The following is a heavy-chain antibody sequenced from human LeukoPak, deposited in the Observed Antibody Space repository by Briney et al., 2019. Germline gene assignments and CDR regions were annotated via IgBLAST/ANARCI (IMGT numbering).Heavy chain of an antibody. Sequence: SEPLSLTCTVSGGPISCGSYYWSWIRQPAGKGLEWIGRIYTSGRTNYTPSLKSRVTISVDTSKNQFSLKLRSVTAADTAVYYCARVRSVPRYDSSGYQLGYFDYWGQGTLVTVSS. D-gene: IGHD3-22*01. CDR2: IYTSGRT. V-gene: IGHV4-61*02. CDR3: ARVRSVPRYDSSGYQLGYFDY. J-gene: IGHJ4*02. CDR1: GGPISCGSYY.